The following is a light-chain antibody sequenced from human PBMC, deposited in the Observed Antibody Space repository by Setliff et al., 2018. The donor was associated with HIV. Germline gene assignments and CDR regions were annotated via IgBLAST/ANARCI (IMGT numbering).Light chain of an antibody. V-gene: IGLV2-14*01. CDR1: TGDVGGYNF. J-gene: IGLJ1*01. CDR3: SSYTSSSTLV. CDR2: EVS. Sequence: QSALAQPRSVSGSPGQSVTISCTGTTGDVGGYNFVSWYQHHPGKAPKLMIYEVSNRPSGVSNRFSGSKSGNTASLTISGLQAEDEADYYCSSYTSSSTLVFGTGTKVT.